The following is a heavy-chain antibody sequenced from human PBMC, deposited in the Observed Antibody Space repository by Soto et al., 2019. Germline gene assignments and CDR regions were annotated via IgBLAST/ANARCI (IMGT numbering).Heavy chain of an antibody. CDR1: GDFISGYY. CDR2: IYYSGGT. Sequence: KPSETLSLTCSVSGDFISGYYWSWIRQPPGKGLEWIGYIYYSGGTSHNPSLKSRVTISVDTSKNQFSLKLSSVTAADTAVYYCARWFYYDSSGYPDYWGQGTLVTVSS. J-gene: IGHJ4*02. V-gene: IGHV4-59*01. CDR3: ARWFYYDSSGYPDY. D-gene: IGHD3-22*01.